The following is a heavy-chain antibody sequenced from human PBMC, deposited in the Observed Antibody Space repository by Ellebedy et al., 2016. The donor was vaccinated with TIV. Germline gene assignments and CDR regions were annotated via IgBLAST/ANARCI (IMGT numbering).Heavy chain of an antibody. V-gene: IGHV3-21*01. D-gene: IGHD6-19*01. J-gene: IGHJ2*01. Sequence: GESLKISCAASGFPFSNYYMKWVRQAPRKGLEWVASISDSGVDTYYADSVKGRFTVSRDNAENSVSLQMNSLRAEDTAVYYCARAGSGGWEAYFDLWGRGTLVTVSS. CDR3: ARAGSGGWEAYFDL. CDR1: GFPFSNYY. CDR2: ISDSGVDT.